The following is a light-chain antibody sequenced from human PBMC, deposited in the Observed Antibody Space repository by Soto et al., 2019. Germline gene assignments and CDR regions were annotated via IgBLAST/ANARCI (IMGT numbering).Light chain of an antibody. CDR2: GAS. V-gene: IGKV3-20*01. CDR3: HQYGSSPGP. Sequence: IALSQSPGTLSFSPGERATLSCRASHSVTSNYLAWYQQKPGQAPRLLMFGASIRDTGIPDRFSGSGSGTDFTLTISRLEPEDFAVYYCHQYGSSPGPFGQGTKVDIK. J-gene: IGKJ1*01. CDR1: HSVTSNY.